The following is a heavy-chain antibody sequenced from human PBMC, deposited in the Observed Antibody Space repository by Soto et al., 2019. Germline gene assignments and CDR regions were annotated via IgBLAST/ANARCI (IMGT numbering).Heavy chain of an antibody. CDR1: GFTFSSYD. CDR3: ARVYYYGSGSFGYYYYYMDV. J-gene: IGHJ6*03. V-gene: IGHV3-13*01. D-gene: IGHD3-10*01. Sequence: PGGSLRLSCAASGFTFSSYDMHWVRQATGKGLEWVSAIGTAGDTYYPGSVKGRFTISRENAKNSLYLQMNSLRAGDTAVYYCARVYYYGSGSFGYYYYYMDVWGKGTTVTVSS. CDR2: IGTAGDT.